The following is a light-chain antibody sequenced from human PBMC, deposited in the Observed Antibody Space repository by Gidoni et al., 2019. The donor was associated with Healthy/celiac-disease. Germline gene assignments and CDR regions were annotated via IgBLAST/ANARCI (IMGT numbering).Light chain of an antibody. V-gene: IGKV1-13*02. J-gene: IGKJ4*01. CDR1: QGISSA. Sequence: AIQLTQSPSSLSASVGDRVTITGRASQGISSALAWYQQKPGKATKLLIYDASSLESGVPSRFSGSGSGTDFTLTISSLQPEDFATYYCQQFNSYPPLTFGGGTKVEIK. CDR3: QQFNSYPPLT. CDR2: DAS.